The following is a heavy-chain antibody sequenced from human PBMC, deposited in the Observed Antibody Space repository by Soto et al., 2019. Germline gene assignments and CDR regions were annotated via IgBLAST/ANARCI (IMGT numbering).Heavy chain of an antibody. CDR1: GGTFSSYA. Sequence: QVQLVQSGAEVKKPGSSVKVSCKASGGTFSSYAISWVRQAPGQGLEWMGGIIPIFGTANYAQKFQGRVTITADDSTSTAYMELSSLRSEDTAVYYCAWGAVGEDSSGYYYGTYGMDVWGQGTTVTVSS. D-gene: IGHD3-22*01. J-gene: IGHJ6*02. CDR2: IIPIFGTA. V-gene: IGHV1-69*01. CDR3: AWGAVGEDSSGYYYGTYGMDV.